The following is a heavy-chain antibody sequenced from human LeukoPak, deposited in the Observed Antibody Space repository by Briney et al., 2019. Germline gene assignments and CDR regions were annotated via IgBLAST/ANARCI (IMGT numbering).Heavy chain of an antibody. CDR3: ARDRYPSMDV. J-gene: IGHJ6*02. Sequence: PSETLSLTCTVSGGSISSYYWSWIRQPPGKGLEWIGYIYYSGSTNYNPSLKSRVTISVDTSKNQFSLKLSSVTAADTAVYYCARDRYPSMDVWGQGTTVTASS. V-gene: IGHV4-59*01. CDR1: GGSISSYY. CDR2: IYYSGST. D-gene: IGHD2-2*02.